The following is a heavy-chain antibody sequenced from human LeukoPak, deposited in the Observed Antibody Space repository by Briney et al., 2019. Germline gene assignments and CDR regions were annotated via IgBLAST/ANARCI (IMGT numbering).Heavy chain of an antibody. V-gene: IGHV3-30*04. D-gene: IGHD3-10*01. Sequence: PGTSLRLSCAASGFTFSNYAMHWDRQAPGKGLEWVAVRSYDGSNKYYADSVKGRFTISRDNAKNSLYLQMNSLRAEDTAVYYCARDDWSFWFADYYYMDVWGKGTTVTVSS. J-gene: IGHJ6*03. CDR3: ARDDWSFWFADYYYMDV. CDR1: GFTFSNYA. CDR2: RSYDGSNK.